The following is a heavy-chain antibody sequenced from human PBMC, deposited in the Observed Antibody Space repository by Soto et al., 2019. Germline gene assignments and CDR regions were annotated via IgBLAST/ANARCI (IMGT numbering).Heavy chain of an antibody. CDR2: IVPIYRAA. D-gene: IGHD6-13*01. CDR3: ARDSGAKLSSS. J-gene: IGHJ4*02. V-gene: IGHV1-69*13. Sequence: SVKVSCKASGGTFSSYRINWAPHAPGQGLEWVGGIVPIYRAADYAQKFQGRVTITADESARTAYMELRSLKSQDTAVYYCARDSGAKLSSSWGQGXLVTVPS. CDR1: GGTFSSYR.